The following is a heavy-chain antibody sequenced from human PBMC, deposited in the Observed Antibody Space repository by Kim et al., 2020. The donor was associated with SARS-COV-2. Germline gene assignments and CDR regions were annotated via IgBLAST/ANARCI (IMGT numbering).Heavy chain of an antibody. J-gene: IGHJ4*02. Sequence: GGSLRLSCAASGFNFGDYAMHWVRQAPGKGLEWVSGISWKSNHIGYADSVKGRFTISRDNAKNSLFLQMNSLRVEDTALYFCVKDRGSYSLKSIWDYWGQGALVTVSS. CDR1: GFNFGDYA. D-gene: IGHD1-26*01. V-gene: IGHV3-9*01. CDR3: VKDRGSYSLKSIWDY. CDR2: ISWKSNHI.